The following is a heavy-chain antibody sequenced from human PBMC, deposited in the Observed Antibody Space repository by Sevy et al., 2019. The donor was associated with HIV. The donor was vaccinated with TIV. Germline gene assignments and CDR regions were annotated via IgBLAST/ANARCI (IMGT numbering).Heavy chain of an antibody. CDR2: ISSSSSTI. CDR1: GFTFSSYS. Sequence: GGSLRLSCAASGFTFSSYSMNWVRQAPGKGLEGVSYISSSSSTIYYADSVKGRFTISRDNAKNSLYLQMNSLRAEDTAVYYCARDPYYYANDYWGQGTLVTVSS. J-gene: IGHJ4*02. CDR3: ARDPYYYANDY. V-gene: IGHV3-48*01. D-gene: IGHD3-22*01.